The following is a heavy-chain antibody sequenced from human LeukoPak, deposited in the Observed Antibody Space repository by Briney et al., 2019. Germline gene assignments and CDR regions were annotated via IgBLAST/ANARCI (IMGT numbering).Heavy chain of an antibody. V-gene: IGHV4-59*01. J-gene: IGHJ2*01. CDR3: AGGIGYNYEYFDL. D-gene: IGHD5-24*01. CDR1: GGSISSYY. Sequence: NPSETLSLTCTVSGGSISSYYWSWIRQPPGKGLEWIGYIYYSGSTNYNPSLKSRLTISVDTSKNQFSLKLSSVTAADTAVYYCAGGIGYNYEYFDLWGRGTLVTVSS. CDR2: IYYSGST.